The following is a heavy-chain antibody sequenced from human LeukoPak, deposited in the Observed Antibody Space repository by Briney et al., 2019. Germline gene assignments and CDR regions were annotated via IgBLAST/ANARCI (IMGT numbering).Heavy chain of an antibody. CDR2: IYYSGST. CDR3: ARRDYFDSTGYFPH. V-gene: IGHV4-59*01. J-gene: IGHJ1*01. CDR1: GGSISSYY. Sequence: PSETLSLTCTVSGGSISSYYWSWIRQPPGKGLEWIGYIYYSGSTNYNPSLKSRVTISVDTSKNQFSLKLSSATAADTAVYYCARRDYFDSTGYFPHWGQGTLVIVSS. D-gene: IGHD3-22*01.